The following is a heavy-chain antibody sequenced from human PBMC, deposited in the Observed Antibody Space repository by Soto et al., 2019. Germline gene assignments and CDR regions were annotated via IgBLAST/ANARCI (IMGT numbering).Heavy chain of an antibody. V-gene: IGHV4-4*02. J-gene: IGHJ4*01. CDR2: IYHSGST. CDR1: GGSISSSNW. Sequence: SETLSLTCAVSGGSISSSNWWSWVRQPPGKGLEWIGEIYHSGSTNYNPSLKSRVTISVDKSKNQFSLKLSSVTAADTAVYYCARAPYYGGNSGSFDYWGQEPWSPSPQ. D-gene: IGHD4-17*01. CDR3: ARAPYYGGNSGSFDY.